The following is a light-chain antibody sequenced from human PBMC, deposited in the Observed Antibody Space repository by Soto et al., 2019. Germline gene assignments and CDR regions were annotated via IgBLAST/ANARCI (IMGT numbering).Light chain of an antibody. CDR2: GAS. J-gene: IGKJ1*01. Sequence: IVLTQSPGTLSLSPGDRATLSYRASQSVNRFLAWFRQKPGQAPRLLIYGASNRATGIPDRFSGSGSETDFTLTITSLEPEDFAVYYCHHYVGSPWAFGQGTKVEIK. CDR3: HHYVGSPWA. V-gene: IGKV3-20*01. CDR1: QSVNRF.